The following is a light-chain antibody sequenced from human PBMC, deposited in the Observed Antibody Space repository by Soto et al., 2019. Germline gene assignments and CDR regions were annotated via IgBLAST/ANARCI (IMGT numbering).Light chain of an antibody. Sequence: QSVLTQPPSVSGAPGQRVTISCTGSSSNIGAGYEVHWYQQLPGTAPKLLIYGNTNRPSGVPDRFSGSRSGTSASLTITGLQAEDEADYYCQSYDTSLLRVFGGGTMLTVL. CDR2: GNT. J-gene: IGLJ3*02. CDR1: SSNIGAGYE. V-gene: IGLV1-40*01. CDR3: QSYDTSLLRV.